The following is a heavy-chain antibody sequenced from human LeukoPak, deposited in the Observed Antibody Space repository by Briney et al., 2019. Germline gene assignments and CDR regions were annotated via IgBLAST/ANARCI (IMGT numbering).Heavy chain of an antibody. CDR1: GFTFSSYA. D-gene: IGHD5-18*01. CDR2: ISGSGGST. V-gene: IGHV3-23*01. J-gene: IGHJ4*02. CDR3: AKGIRTLDY. Sequence: GGSRRLSCAASGFTFSSYAMSWVRHAPGKGLEWVSVISGSGGSTYYVDSVKGRFTISRDNSKNTLYLQMNSLRAEDTAVYYCAKGIRTLDYWGQGTLVTVSS.